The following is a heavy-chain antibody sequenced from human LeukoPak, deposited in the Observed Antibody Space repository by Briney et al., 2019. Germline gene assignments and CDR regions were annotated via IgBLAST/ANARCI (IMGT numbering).Heavy chain of an antibody. CDR1: GFTFSSYS. V-gene: IGHV3-48*01. CDR3: ARSPGGATPRDADY. CDR2: ISSSSSTI. J-gene: IGHJ4*02. D-gene: IGHD1-26*01. Sequence: GGSLRLSCAASGFTFSSYSMNWVRQAPGKGLDWVSYISSSSSTIYYADSVKGRFTISRDNAKNSLYLQMNSLRAEDTAVYYCARSPGGATPRDADYWGQGTLVTVSS.